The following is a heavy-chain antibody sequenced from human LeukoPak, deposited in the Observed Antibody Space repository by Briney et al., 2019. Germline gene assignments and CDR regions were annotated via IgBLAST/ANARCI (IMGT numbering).Heavy chain of an antibody. CDR3: ARGRGGGGSSNNWFDP. CDR2: IYYSGTT. J-gene: IGHJ5*02. CDR1: GGSIRSGGYY. Sequence: SETLSLTCTVSGGSIRSGGYYWSWIRQPPGKGLEWIGYIYYSGTTNYNPSLKSRVTISVDTSKNQFSLNLISVTAADTAVYFCARGRGGGGSSNNWFDPWGQGTLVTVSS. D-gene: IGHD2-15*01. V-gene: IGHV4-61*08.